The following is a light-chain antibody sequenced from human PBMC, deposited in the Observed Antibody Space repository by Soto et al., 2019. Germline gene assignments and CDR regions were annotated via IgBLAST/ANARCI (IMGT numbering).Light chain of an antibody. V-gene: IGKV4-1*01. J-gene: IGKJ3*01. CDR1: QSVLYSSNNKNY. Sequence: DIVMTQSPDSLAVSLGERATINCKSSQSVLYSSNNKNYLAWYQQKPGQPPKLLIYWASTRESGVPDRFSGSGSGTDFTLTISSLQAEDVAVYYCQQYYSKTGFGPGTKVDIK. CDR2: WAS. CDR3: QQYYSKTG.